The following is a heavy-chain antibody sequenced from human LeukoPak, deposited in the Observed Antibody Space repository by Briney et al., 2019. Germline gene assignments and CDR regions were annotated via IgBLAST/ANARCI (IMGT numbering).Heavy chain of an antibody. V-gene: IGHV4-4*02. D-gene: IGHD3-10*01. Sequence: SETLSLTCTVSGDSISSYYWSWVRQPPGKGLEWIGEIYHSGSTNYNPSLKSRVTISVDKSKNQFSLKLSSVTAADTAVYYCARDQDGSGSFLGYWGQGTLVTVSS. CDR3: ARDQDGSGSFLGY. J-gene: IGHJ4*02. CDR1: GDSISSYY. CDR2: IYHSGST.